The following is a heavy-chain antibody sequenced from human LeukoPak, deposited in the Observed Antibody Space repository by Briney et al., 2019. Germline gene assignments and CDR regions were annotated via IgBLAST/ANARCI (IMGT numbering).Heavy chain of an antibody. Sequence: PSETLSLTCTVSGGSISRHYWSWIRQAPGKGLEWIGYISYSGNTNYNPSLKSRVTISVDTSKNQFSLKLSSVTAADTAVFYCARHVGPGYSYGFDNWGQGTLVTVSS. V-gene: IGHV4-59*08. D-gene: IGHD5-18*01. CDR1: GGSISRHY. CDR2: ISYSGNT. CDR3: ARHVGPGYSYGFDN. J-gene: IGHJ4*02.